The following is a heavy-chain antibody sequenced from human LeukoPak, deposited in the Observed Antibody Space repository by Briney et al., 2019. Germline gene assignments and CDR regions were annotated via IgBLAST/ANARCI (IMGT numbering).Heavy chain of an antibody. Sequence: GGSLRLSCAASGFTFSNYAMSWVRQTPGKGLEWVSSISGSGGDTYFADSVKGRFTISRDNSKNTIYLQMNSRRAEDTALYYCVKYVGSSSSYFDFWGQGTLVTVSS. CDR1: GFTFSNYA. CDR2: ISGSGGDT. V-gene: IGHV3-23*01. CDR3: VKYVGSSSSYFDF. J-gene: IGHJ4*02. D-gene: IGHD6-6*01.